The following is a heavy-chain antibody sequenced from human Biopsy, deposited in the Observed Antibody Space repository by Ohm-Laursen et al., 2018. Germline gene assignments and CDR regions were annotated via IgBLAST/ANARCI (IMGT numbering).Heavy chain of an antibody. Sequence: TQTLTLTYSFSGFSLSARGMCVSWIRQAPGKALKWLARVDWDDYKDYSASLQTKLSISKDTSNDQVVLTVNNVDPADTATYYCARTPILIVSAGLVYRHRRHLQGMDVWGQGIAVTVS. CDR3: ARTPILIVSAGLVYRHRRHLQGMDV. CDR2: VDWDDYK. CDR1: GFSLSARGMC. D-gene: IGHD6-13*01. J-gene: IGHJ6*02. V-gene: IGHV2-70*11.